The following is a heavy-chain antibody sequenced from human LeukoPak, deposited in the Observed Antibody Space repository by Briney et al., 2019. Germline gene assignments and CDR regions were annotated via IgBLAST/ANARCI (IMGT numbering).Heavy chain of an antibody. J-gene: IGHJ4*02. D-gene: IGHD3-22*01. V-gene: IGHV4-59*08. CDR3: ARRPWYYYDSSGSDY. CDR2: IYYSGST. Sequence: PSETLSLTCTVSGGSISSYYWSWIRQPPGKGLEWIGYIYYSGSTNYNPSLKSRVTISLDTSKNQFSLKLSSVTAADTAVYYCARRPWYYYDSSGSDYWGQGTLVTVSS. CDR1: GGSISSYY.